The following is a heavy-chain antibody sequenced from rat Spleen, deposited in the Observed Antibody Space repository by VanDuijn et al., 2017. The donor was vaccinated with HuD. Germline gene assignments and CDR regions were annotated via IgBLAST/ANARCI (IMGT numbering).Heavy chain of an antibody. CDR3: ARHHYDGYYHGPVLGVMDA. CDR2: INYSGKN. D-gene: IGHD1-12*03. V-gene: IGHV3-1*01. CDR1: GYSITSNY. J-gene: IGHJ4*01. Sequence: EVQLQESGPGLVKPSQSLSLTCSVTGYSITSNYWGWIRKFPGNKMEWIGHINYSGKNDHNPSLKSRISITRDTSKNQFFLQLNSVTTEDTASYYCARHHYDGYYHGPVLGVMDAWGQGDSVTVSS.